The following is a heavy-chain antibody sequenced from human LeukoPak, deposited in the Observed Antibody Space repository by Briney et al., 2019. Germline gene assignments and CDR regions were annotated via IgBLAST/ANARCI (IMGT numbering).Heavy chain of an antibody. J-gene: IGHJ4*01. CDR3: TTKASHVLDG. CDR1: AFSFSTAW. V-gene: IGHV3-15*01. D-gene: IGHD2-2*01. CDR2: IKSKTDGGTT. Sequence: PGGSLRLSCAVSAFSFSTAWMSWVRHAPGRGLEWVGRIKSKTDGGTTDYAGPGKGRFTISTDDSNNTLYLQMNSLKTEDTAVYDCTTKASHVLDGWRQGTLATVPA.